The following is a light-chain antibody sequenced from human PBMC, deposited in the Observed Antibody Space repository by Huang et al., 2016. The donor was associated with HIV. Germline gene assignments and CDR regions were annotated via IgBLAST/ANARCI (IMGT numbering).Light chain of an antibody. V-gene: IGKV3-11*01. CDR1: QSIGSY. CDR3: QQRNNWPPWT. CDR2: AAS. Sequence: EIVLTQSPATLSLSPGEGATLSCRASQSIGSYLAWYQQGPGQAPRHLLYAASIRATGIPARFSGRGSGTDFTLTISSLEPEDFAVYYCQQRNNWPPWTFGQGTKVELK. J-gene: IGKJ1*01.